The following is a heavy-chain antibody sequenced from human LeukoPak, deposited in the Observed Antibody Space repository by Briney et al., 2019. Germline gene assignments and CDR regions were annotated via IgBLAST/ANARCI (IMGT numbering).Heavy chain of an antibody. CDR2: ISARGDRT. CDR3: VKEMSGYAYGDY. J-gene: IGHJ4*02. V-gene: IGHV3-23*01. CDR1: GFTFGTYA. D-gene: IGHD3-16*01. Sequence: GESLKISCVASGFTFGTYAMSWVRQAAGKGLEWVSAISARGDRTYYADSVKGRFTISRDNSKNTLYVQMNSLRVEDTAAYFCVKEMSGYAYGDYWGQGALVTVSS.